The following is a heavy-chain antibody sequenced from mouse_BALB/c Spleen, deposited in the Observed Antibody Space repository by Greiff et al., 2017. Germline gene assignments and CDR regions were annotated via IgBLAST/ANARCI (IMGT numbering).Heavy chain of an antibody. Sequence: VQLKESGPELEKPGASVKISCKASGYSFTGYNMNWVKQSNGKSLEWIGNIDPYYGGTSYNQKFKGKATMTVDKSSSTAYMQLKSLTSEDSAVYYCARYYGDYYAMDYWGQGTSVTVSS. CDR2: IDPYYGGT. D-gene: IGHD1-2*01. CDR3: ARYYGDYYAMDY. V-gene: IGHV1-39*01. J-gene: IGHJ4*01. CDR1: GYSFTGYN.